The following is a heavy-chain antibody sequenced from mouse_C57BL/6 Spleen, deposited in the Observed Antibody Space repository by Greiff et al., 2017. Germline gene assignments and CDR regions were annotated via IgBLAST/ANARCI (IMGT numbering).Heavy chain of an antibody. CDR2: IDPSDSYT. V-gene: IGHV1-50*01. Sequence: VKLQQPGAELVKPGASVKLSCKASGYTFTSYWMQWVKQRPGQGLEWIGEIDPSDSYTNYNQKFKGKATLTVDTSSSTAYMQLSSLTSEDSAVYYCARGGSSLDYWGQGTTLTVSS. CDR1: GYTFTSYW. D-gene: IGHD1-1*01. J-gene: IGHJ2*01. CDR3: ARGGSSLDY.